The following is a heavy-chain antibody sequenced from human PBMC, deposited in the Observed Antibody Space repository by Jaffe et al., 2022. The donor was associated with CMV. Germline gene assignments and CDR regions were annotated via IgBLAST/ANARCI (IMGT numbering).Heavy chain of an antibody. CDR2: INPSGGST. CDR1: GYTFTSYY. D-gene: IGHD2-21*01. CDR3: ARVPRPFCGGPGCYYDY. Sequence: QVQLVQSGAEVKKPGASVKVSCEASGYTFTSYYMHWVRQAPGQGLEWMGIINPSGGSTSYAQKFQGRVTMTRDTSTSTLYMELSSLRSEDTAIYYCARVPRPFCGGPGCYYDYWGQGTLVTVSS. J-gene: IGHJ4*02. V-gene: IGHV1-46*01.